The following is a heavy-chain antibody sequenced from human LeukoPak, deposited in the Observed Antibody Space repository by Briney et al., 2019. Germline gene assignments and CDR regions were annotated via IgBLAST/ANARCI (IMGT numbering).Heavy chain of an antibody. V-gene: IGHV1-3*01. CDR1: GYTLTELS. D-gene: IGHD2-2*01. CDR3: ARADHRHIVVVPAARLAHYGMDV. Sequence: GASVKVSCKVSGYTLTELSMHWVRQAPGQRLEWMGWINAGIGNTKYSQKFQGRVTIARDTSASTAYMELSSLRSEDTAVYYCARADHRHIVVVPAARLAHYGMDVWGQGTTVTVSS. CDR2: INAGIGNT. J-gene: IGHJ6*02.